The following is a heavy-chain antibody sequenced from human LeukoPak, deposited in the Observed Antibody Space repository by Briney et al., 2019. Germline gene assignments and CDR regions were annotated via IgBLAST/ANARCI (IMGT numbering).Heavy chain of an antibody. CDR3: ARGRNYDYVWGSYRQTLFDY. CDR2: INHSGST. D-gene: IGHD3-16*02. V-gene: IGHV4-34*01. J-gene: IGHJ4*02. CDR1: GGSFSGYY. Sequence: SSETLSLTCAVYGGSFSGYYWSWIRQPPGKGLEWIGEINHSGSTNYNPSLKSRVTISVDTSKNQFSLKLSSVTAADTAVYYCARGRNYDYVWGSYRQTLFDYWGQGTLVTVSS.